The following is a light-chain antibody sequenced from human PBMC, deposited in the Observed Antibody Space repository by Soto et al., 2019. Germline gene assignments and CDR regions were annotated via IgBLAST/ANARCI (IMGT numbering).Light chain of an antibody. Sequence: EILMTQSPATLSVSSGERNTLSCRASQGVSSNLAWYQQKVGQAPRVLIYDASTRATGIPGRFSGSGSGTEFTLTISILQADYFAVYSCQKYNIATETFGKG. CDR1: QGVSSN. J-gene: IGKJ5*01. CDR2: DAS. V-gene: IGKV3-15*01. CDR3: QKYNIATET.